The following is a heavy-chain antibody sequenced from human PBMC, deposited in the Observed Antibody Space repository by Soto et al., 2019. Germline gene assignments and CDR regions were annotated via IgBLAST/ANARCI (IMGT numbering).Heavy chain of an antibody. CDR3: ARSSVTGPEYLHH. CDR1: GVSVNSYY. Sequence: SETLSLTCTVSGVSVNSYYWSWVRQPPGEGLEWIGHVFTTGSTKFNPSLKSRVAMSVDTSKNQFSLKLTSVTAADTALYYCARSSVTGPEYLHHWGHGTLVTVSS. J-gene: IGHJ1*01. V-gene: IGHV4-4*07. D-gene: IGHD2-21*02. CDR2: VFTTGST.